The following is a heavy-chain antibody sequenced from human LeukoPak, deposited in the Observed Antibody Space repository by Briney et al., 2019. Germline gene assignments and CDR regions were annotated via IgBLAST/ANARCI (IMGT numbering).Heavy chain of an antibody. D-gene: IGHD5-12*01. CDR2: IYYSGST. V-gene: IGHV4-59*01. CDR3: ARGNSGYDYAFDI. J-gene: IGHJ3*02. Sequence: PSETLSLTCTVSGGSISTYYWSWIRQPPGKGLEWIGFIYYSGSTNYNPSLKSRVIISVDTSKNQISLKLSSVTAADTAVYYCARGNSGYDYAFDIWGQGTMVSVSS. CDR1: GGSISTYY.